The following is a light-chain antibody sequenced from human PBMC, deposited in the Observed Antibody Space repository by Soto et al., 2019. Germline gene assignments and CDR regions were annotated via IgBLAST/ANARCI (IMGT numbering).Light chain of an antibody. Sequence: QSVLTQPASVSGSPGQSITISCTGTSSDVGGYNYVSWYQQRPGKAPKLMIYDVSNRPSGVSNRFSGSKSGNTASLTISGLQAEDEADYYCSSYTSSVYVFGTGTKVTVL. V-gene: IGLV2-14*01. CDR1: SSDVGGYNY. J-gene: IGLJ1*01. CDR2: DVS. CDR3: SSYTSSVYV.